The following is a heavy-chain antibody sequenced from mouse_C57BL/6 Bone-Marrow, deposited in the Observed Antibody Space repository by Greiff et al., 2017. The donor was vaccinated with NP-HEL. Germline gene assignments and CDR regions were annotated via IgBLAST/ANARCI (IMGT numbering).Heavy chain of an antibody. J-gene: IGHJ1*03. V-gene: IGHV1-59*01. CDR2: IDPSDSYT. Sequence: QVQLQQPGAELVRPGTSVKLSCKASGYTFTSYWMHWVKQRPGQGLEWIGVIDPSDSYTNYNQKFKGKATLTVDPSSSTAYMQLSSLTSEDSAVYYCARRRLRRWWYFDVWGTGTTVTVSS. CDR1: GYTFTSYW. D-gene: IGHD2-4*01. CDR3: ARRRLRRWWYFDV.